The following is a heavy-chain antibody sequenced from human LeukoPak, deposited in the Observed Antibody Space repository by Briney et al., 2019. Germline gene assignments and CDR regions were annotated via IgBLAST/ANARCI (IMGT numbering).Heavy chain of an antibody. CDR2: INHSGST. CDR1: GGSFSGYY. J-gene: IGHJ4*02. CDR3: ARDGGGSFPY. V-gene: IGHV4-34*01. D-gene: IGHD2-15*01. Sequence: SETLSLTCAVYGGSFSGYYWSWIRQPPGKGLEWIGEINHSGSTNYNPSLKSRVTISVDTSKNQFSLKLSSVTAADTAVYYCARDGGGSFPYWGQGTLVTVSS.